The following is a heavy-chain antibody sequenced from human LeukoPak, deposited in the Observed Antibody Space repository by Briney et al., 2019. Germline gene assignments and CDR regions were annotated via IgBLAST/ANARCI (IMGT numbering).Heavy chain of an antibody. Sequence: GGSLRLSCAASGFRFSTYWMSWVRQAPGKGLEWVANIKQDGSEKYYVDSAKGRFTISRDNAKNSLYLQMNSLRAEDTAVYYCATDLGSSRPNFWGQGILVTVSS. CDR2: IKQDGSEK. V-gene: IGHV3-7*01. CDR3: ATDLGSSRPNF. D-gene: IGHD6-13*01. CDR1: GFRFSTYW. J-gene: IGHJ4*02.